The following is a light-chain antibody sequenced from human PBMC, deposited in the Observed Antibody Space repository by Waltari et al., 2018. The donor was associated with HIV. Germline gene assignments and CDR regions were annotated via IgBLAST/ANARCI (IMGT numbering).Light chain of an antibody. CDR2: EVN. J-gene: IGLJ1*01. V-gene: IGLV2-8*01. CDR3: TSYGGSNNFYV. Sequence: GQSVTISCTGTSSDVGGYNYVSWYQQHAGKAPKLMIFEVNRRPSGVPDRFSGSKSGNTASLTISGLQVEDEADYYCTSYGGSNNFYVFGTGTTVTV. CDR1: SSDVGGYNY.